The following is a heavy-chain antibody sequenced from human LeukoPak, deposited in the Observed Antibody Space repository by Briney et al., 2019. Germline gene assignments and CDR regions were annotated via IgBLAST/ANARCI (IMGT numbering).Heavy chain of an antibody. J-gene: IGHJ4*02. CDR1: GGSISSYY. CDR2: IHYSGNT. V-gene: IGHV4-59*01. D-gene: IGHD1-14*01. Sequence: SETLSLTCTVSGGSISSYYWSWIRQPPGKRLEWIGYIHYSGNTNYNPSLKSRVTISADTSENHFSLKLSPVTAADTAVYYCASGHRGAGMTKTTPFDYWGQGTLVTVSS. CDR3: ASGHRGAGMTKTTPFDY.